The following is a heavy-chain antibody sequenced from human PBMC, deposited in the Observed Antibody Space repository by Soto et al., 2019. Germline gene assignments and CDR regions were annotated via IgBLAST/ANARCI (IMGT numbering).Heavy chain of an antibody. CDR3: AKKSTGNSYFYFDY. CDR2: LTDSGGST. Sequence: GGSLRLSCAASGFTFSTYAMSWVRQAPGKGLEWVSALTDSGGSTYYADSVKGRFTISRDNSKNTLYLQMNSLRAEDTAVYYCAKKSTGNSYFYFDYWGQGALVTVSS. V-gene: IGHV3-23*01. CDR1: GFTFSTYA. D-gene: IGHD2-8*02. J-gene: IGHJ4*02.